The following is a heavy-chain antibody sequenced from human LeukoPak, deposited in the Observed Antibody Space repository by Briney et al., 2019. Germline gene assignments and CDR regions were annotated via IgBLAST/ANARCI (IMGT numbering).Heavy chain of an antibody. CDR2: ISISSITM. Sequence: GGSLRLSCAASGFTFSSYSMIWVRQAPGKGLEWVSYISISSITMYYADSVKGRFIISRDDAQNSLYLQMNSLRAEDTAVYYCVRDGGNYDPFDVWGQGTMVTVSS. D-gene: IGHD1-7*01. CDR1: GFTFSSYS. CDR3: VRDGGNYDPFDV. V-gene: IGHV3-48*04. J-gene: IGHJ3*01.